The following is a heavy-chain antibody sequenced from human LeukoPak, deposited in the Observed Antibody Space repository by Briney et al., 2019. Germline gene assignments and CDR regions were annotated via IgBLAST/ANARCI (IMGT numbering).Heavy chain of an antibody. V-gene: IGHV4-59*12. CDR1: GGSISSYY. Sequence: SETLSLTCTVSGGSISSYYWSWIRQPPGMGLEWIGFIYHSGSTYYNPSLKSRVTFSVDRSKNQFSLKLNSVTAADTAVYYCARGYYDFWRGYRTGNWFDPWGQGTLVIVSS. J-gene: IGHJ5*02. CDR2: IYHSGST. D-gene: IGHD3-3*01. CDR3: ARGYYDFWRGYRTGNWFDP.